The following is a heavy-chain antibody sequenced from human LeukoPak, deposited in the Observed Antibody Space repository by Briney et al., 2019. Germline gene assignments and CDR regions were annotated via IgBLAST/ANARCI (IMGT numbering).Heavy chain of an antibody. Sequence: GVSLRLSCSASGFLFNNYSMNWVRQAPGKGLEWISYIGIDSGNTHYADSVRGRFVISADRATNSVYLHMTRLRVDDTAVYYCARDFRFAFDNWGQGTLVTVSS. CDR1: GFLFNNYS. CDR3: ARDFRFAFDN. V-gene: IGHV3-48*01. J-gene: IGHJ4*02. D-gene: IGHD3-10*01. CDR2: IGIDSGNT.